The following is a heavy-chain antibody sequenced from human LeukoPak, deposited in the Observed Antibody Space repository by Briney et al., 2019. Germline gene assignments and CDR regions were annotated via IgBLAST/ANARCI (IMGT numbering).Heavy chain of an antibody. V-gene: IGHV1-2*02. J-gene: IGHJ5*02. CDR3: ARVLMGIVVVPAAISNWFDP. CDR1: GYTFTGYY. D-gene: IGHD2-2*01. CDR2: INPNSGGT. Sequence: ASVKVSCKASGYTFTGYYMHWVRQAPGQGLEWMGWINPNSGGTNYAQKFQGRVTMTRDTSTSTAYMELSRLRSDDTAVYYCARVLMGIVVVPAAISNWFDPWGQGTLVTVSS.